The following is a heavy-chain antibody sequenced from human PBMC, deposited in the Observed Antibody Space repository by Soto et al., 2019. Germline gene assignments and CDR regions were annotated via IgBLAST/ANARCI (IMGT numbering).Heavy chain of an antibody. CDR2: INPNSGGT. CDR3: ARVNVVVVAATREYYFDY. CDR1: GYTFTGYY. V-gene: IGHV1-2*02. D-gene: IGHD2-15*01. Sequence: GASVKVSCKASGYTFTGYYMHWLRQAPGQGLEWMGWINPNSGGTNYAQKFQGRVTMTRDTSISTAYMELSRLGSDDTAVYYCARVNVVVVAATREYYFDYWGQGTLVTVSS. J-gene: IGHJ4*02.